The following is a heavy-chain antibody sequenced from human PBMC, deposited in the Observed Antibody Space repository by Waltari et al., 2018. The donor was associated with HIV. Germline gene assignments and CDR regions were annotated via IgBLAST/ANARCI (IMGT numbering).Heavy chain of an antibody. V-gene: IGHV4-59*01. Sequence: QVQLRESGPGLVKPSETLSLTCTVSGGSISVYYWRWIRQPPGKGLEWIGYIHYSGRSDYRPSLKSRVTISVDTSKNQFSLKLRSVTAADTAVYYCARGHYYDGSGAYYYYGMDVWGQGTTVTVS. J-gene: IGHJ6*02. CDR1: GGSISVYY. CDR3: ARGHYYDGSGAYYYYGMDV. D-gene: IGHD3-22*01. CDR2: IHYSGRS.